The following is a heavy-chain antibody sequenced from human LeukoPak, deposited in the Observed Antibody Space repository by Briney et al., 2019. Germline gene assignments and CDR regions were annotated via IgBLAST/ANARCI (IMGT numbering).Heavy chain of an antibody. CDR2: ISGSGGST. CDR3: AKDYSNPRSSMDV. CDR1: GFTFSSYA. V-gene: IGHV3-23*01. J-gene: IGHJ6*02. Sequence: GGSLRLSCAASGFTFSSYAMSWVRQAPGKGLEWVSGISGSGGSTYYADSVKGRFTISRDNSKNTLYLQMNSLRAEDRAVYYCAKDYSNPRSSMDVWGQGTTVTVSS. D-gene: IGHD4-11*01.